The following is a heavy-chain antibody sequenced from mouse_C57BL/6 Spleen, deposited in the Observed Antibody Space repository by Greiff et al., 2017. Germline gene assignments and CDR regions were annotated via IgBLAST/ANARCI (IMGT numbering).Heavy chain of an antibody. Sequence: EVKVVESGGGLVKPGGSLKLSCAASGFTFSDYGMHWVRQAPEKGLEWVAYISRGSSTIYYADTVKGRVTISRDNAKNTLFLQMTSLRSEDTAMYYCARPLGSDPYYYAMDYWGQGTSVTVSS. CDR2: ISRGSSTI. CDR1: GFTFSDYG. V-gene: IGHV5-17*01. D-gene: IGHD1-1*01. J-gene: IGHJ4*01. CDR3: ARPLGSDPYYYAMDY.